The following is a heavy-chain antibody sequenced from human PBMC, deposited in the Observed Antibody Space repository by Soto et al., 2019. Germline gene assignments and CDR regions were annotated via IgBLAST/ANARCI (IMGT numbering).Heavy chain of an antibody. CDR1: GFTFSSYG. Sequence: QVQLVESGGGVVQPGRSLRLSCAASGFTFSSYGMHWVRQAPGKGLERVAVIWDDGSNKYYADSVKGRFTISRDNSKNTLYLQMNSLRAEDTAVYYCARTNSSGSYFDYWGQGTLVTVSS. CDR2: IWDDGSNK. CDR3: ARTNSSGSYFDY. D-gene: IGHD6-19*01. V-gene: IGHV3-33*01. J-gene: IGHJ4*02.